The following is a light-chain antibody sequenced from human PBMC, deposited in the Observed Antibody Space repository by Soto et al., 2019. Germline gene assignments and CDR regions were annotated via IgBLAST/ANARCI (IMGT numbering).Light chain of an antibody. J-gene: IGKJ2*01. V-gene: IGKV3-20*01. CDR1: PSVSSTY. CDR2: GPL. CDR3: QHYGSSPYA. Sequence: EIVLTQSPGTLSLSPGERATLSCRASPSVSSTYLAWYQQKPGQAPRLLIYGPLSRATGIPDMFTRSGSGTDYTVSISSLEPEEFAVYYCQHYGSSPYAFGQGTKLEIK.